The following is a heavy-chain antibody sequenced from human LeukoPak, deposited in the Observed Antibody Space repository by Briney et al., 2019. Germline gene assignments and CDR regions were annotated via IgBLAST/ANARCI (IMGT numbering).Heavy chain of an antibody. J-gene: IGHJ4*02. V-gene: IGHV1-46*01. CDR1: GYTFTSHY. CDR3: AAPGASGFVGNFWSGPLDF. Sequence: GASVKVSCRASGYTFTSHYMHWARQAPGQGLEWMGIINPSAGSTSYPQKFQGRVTMTRDTSTSTVYMELSSLRSEDTAVYYCAAPGASGFVGNFWSGPLDFWGQGTLVTVSS. D-gene: IGHD3-3*01. CDR2: INPSAGST.